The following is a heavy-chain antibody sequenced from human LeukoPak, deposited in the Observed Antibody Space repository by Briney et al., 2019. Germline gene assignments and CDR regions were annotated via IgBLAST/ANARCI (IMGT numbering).Heavy chain of an antibody. V-gene: IGHV3-30*18. CDR1: GCTFSQYG. CDR3: AKDSSSTWFGGDSK. CDR2: ISYDGGNK. Sequence: GGALRLSCAASGCTFSQYGLHWVRQAPGKGGEGVALISYDGGNKNYADSVRGRFTISRDNSKNTLYLQMNSLRAEDTAVYYCAKDSSSTWFGGDSKWGQGTLVTVSS. J-gene: IGHJ4*02. D-gene: IGHD3-10*01.